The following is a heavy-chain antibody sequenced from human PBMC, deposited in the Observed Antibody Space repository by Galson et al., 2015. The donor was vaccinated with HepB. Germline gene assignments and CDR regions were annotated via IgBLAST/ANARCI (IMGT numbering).Heavy chain of an antibody. CDR3: ARDSRIAVAGDYYYYGMDV. D-gene: IGHD6-19*01. V-gene: IGHV3-48*01. Sequence: SLRLSCAASGFTFSSYSMNWVRQAPGKGLEWVSYISSSSSTIYYADSVKGRFTISRDNAKNSLYLQMNSLRAEDTAVYYCARDSRIAVAGDYYYYGMDVWGQGTTVTVSS. CDR1: GFTFSSYS. J-gene: IGHJ6*02. CDR2: ISSSSSTI.